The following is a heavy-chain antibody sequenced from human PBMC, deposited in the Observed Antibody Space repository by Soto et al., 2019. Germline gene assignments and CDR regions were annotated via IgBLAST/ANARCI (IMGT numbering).Heavy chain of an antibody. CDR1: GFTFSSYW. CDR3: AEGLAPYYFDY. V-gene: IGHV3-7*01. J-gene: IGHJ4*02. D-gene: IGHD6-6*01. CDR2: IKQDGSEK. Sequence: PGGSLRLSCAASGFTFSSYWMSWVRQAPGKGLEWVANIKQDGSEKYYVDSVKGRFTISRDNAKNSLYLRMNSLRAEDTAVYYCAEGLAPYYFDYWGQGTLVTVSS.